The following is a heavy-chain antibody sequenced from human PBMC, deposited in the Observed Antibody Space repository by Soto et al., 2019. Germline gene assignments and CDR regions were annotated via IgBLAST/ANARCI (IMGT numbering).Heavy chain of an antibody. CDR1: GLDFSTYS. CDR3: ARDDLVVQRGNFDF. Sequence: EVRLVESGGGLVKPGGSLRLSCEGTGLDFSTYSMNWVRQAPGKGLEWVSSISSTSSYIYYADSVKGRFTVSRDNAKNSLYLEMNSLRAEDTAIYFCARDDLVVQRGNFDFWGQGTPVTVSS. D-gene: IGHD2-15*01. V-gene: IGHV3-21*01. J-gene: IGHJ4*02. CDR2: ISSTSSYI.